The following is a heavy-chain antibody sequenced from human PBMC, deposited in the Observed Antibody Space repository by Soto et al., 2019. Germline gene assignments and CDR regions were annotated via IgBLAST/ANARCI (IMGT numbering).Heavy chain of an antibody. CDR2: VNPNNGNT. Sequence: QVQLVQSGAEVKKPGASVKVSCKTSGYSFTRDDINWVRKATGQGLEWMGWVNPNNGNTGYVQKFQGRVTMTRDISSSNAYLELTGLRSEVTAVYYCARVDDTGWLAPWGQGTLVTVSS. D-gene: IGHD2-8*02. V-gene: IGHV1-8*01. CDR3: ARVDDTGWLAP. CDR1: GYSFTRDD. J-gene: IGHJ5*02.